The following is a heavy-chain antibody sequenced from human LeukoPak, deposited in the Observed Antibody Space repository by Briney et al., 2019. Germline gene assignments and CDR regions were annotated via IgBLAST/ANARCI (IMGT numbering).Heavy chain of an antibody. D-gene: IGHD3-22*01. Sequence: GASVKVSCKASGYTFTTYGISWVRQAPGQGLEWMGWISAYNGNTNYAQKLQGRVTMTTDTSTSTAYMELRSLRSDDTAVYYCARDLRPAPQVVAAIGTYYYDSSGYDYWGQGTLVTVSS. CDR1: GYTFTTYG. CDR3: ARDLRPAPQVVAAIGTYYYDSSGYDY. CDR2: ISAYNGNT. V-gene: IGHV1-18*01. J-gene: IGHJ4*02.